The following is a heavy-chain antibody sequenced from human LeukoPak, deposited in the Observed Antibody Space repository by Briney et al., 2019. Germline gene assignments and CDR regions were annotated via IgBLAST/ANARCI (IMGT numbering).Heavy chain of an antibody. J-gene: IGHJ4*01. CDR3: ARDWGYNWNDGGGGFDY. Sequence: VASVKVSCKASGGTFSSYAISWVRQAPGQGLEWMGGIIPIFGTANYAQKFQGRVTITADKSTSTAYMELSSLRSEDTAVYYCARDWGYNWNDGGGGFDYWGHGTLVTVSS. CDR2: IIPIFGTA. D-gene: IGHD1-20*01. CDR1: GGTFSSYA. V-gene: IGHV1-69*06.